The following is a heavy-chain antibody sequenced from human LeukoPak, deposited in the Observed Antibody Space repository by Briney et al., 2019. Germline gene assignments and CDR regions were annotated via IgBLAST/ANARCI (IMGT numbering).Heavy chain of an antibody. CDR3: ARDPDSSGPSYFDY. Sequence: GGSLRLSCAASGFTFSSYAMHWVRQAPGKGLEWVAVISYDGSNKYYADSVKGRFTISRDNSKNTLYLQMNSLRAEDTAVYYCARDPDSSGPSYFDYWGHGTLVTVSS. V-gene: IGHV3-30-3*01. CDR1: GFTFSSYA. J-gene: IGHJ4*01. D-gene: IGHD3-22*01. CDR2: ISYDGSNK.